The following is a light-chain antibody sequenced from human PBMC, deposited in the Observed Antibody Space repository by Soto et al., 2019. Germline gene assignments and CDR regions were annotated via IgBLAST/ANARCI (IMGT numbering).Light chain of an antibody. J-gene: IGLJ1*01. CDR2: AVT. CDR3: SSYTSSSTL. V-gene: IGLV2-14*01. CDR1: SSDVGGYNY. Sequence: QSALTQPASVSGSPGQSIIISCTGTSSDVGGYNYVSWYQQHPGKAPKLMIYAVTDRPSGVSSRFSGSKSGNTASLTISGLQAEDEADYYCSSYTSSSTLFGTGTKLT.